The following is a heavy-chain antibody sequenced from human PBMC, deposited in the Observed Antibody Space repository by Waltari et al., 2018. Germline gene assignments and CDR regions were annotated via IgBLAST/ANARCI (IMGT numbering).Heavy chain of an antibody. CDR2: INSDGSST. V-gene: IGHV3-74*01. Sequence: EEQLVESGGGLAQPGESLRLSCAASGFTFSRYWMDWVRQAPGQGLGWVSRINSDGSSTTYADSVKGRFTISRDNAKNTLYVQMNRLRAEDTAVYYCARVATKTYSSPVPGRPYYYGMDVWGQGTTVTVSS. J-gene: IGHJ6*02. CDR1: GFTFSRYW. D-gene: IGHD6-19*01. CDR3: ARVATKTYSSPVPGRPYYYGMDV.